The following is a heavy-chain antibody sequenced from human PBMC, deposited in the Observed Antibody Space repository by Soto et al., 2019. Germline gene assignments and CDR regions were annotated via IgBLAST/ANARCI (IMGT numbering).Heavy chain of an antibody. D-gene: IGHD2-2*01. CDR2: ILYDGSNE. Sequence: PGGSLRLSCAASGFTFSDYGMHWVRQAPGKGLERVAVILYDGSNEYYGESVKGRFTISRDNSKNTLYLQMNSLRVEHTAVYYCARGRFVHVVPAFRGIDAFGIWGQGKMVTVSS. CDR3: ARGRFVHVVPAFRGIDAFGI. CDR1: GFTFSDYG. J-gene: IGHJ3*02. V-gene: IGHV3-33*01.